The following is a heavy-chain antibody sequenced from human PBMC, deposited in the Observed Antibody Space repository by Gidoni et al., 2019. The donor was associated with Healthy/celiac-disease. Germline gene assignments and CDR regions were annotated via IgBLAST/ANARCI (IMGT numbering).Heavy chain of an antibody. CDR3: AREDLWRRNYYYGMDV. J-gene: IGHJ6*02. D-gene: IGHD2-21*01. V-gene: IGHV3-33*01. CDR2: IWYDGSNK. CDR1: GFTFSSYG. Sequence: QVQLVESGGGVVQPGRSLRLSCAASGFTFSSYGMHWVRQAPGKGLEWVAVIWYDGSNKYYADSVKGRFTISRDNSKNTLYLQMNSLRAEDTAVYYCAREDLWRRNYYYGMDVWGQGTTVTVSS.